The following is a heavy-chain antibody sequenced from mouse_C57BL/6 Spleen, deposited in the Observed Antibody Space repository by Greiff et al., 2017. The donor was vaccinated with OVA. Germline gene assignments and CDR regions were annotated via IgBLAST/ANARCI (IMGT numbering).Heavy chain of an antibody. CDR2: IDPSDSYT. V-gene: IGHV1-59*01. CDR3: ARVSYYGSSYVNWYFDV. D-gene: IGHD1-1*01. CDR1: GYTFTSYW. J-gene: IGHJ1*03. Sequence: QVQLQQPGAELVRPGTSVKLSCKASGYTFTSYWMHWVKQRPGQGLEWIGVIDPSDSYTNYNQKFKVKATLTVDTSSSTAYMQLSSLTSEDSAVYYCARVSYYGSSYVNWYFDVWGTGTTVTVSS.